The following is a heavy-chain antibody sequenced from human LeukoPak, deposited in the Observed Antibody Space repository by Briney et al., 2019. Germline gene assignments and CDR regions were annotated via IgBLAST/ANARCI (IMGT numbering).Heavy chain of an antibody. CDR1: GFTVSSNY. Sequence: PGGSLRLSCADSGFTVSSNYMSWVHQAPGKGLEWVSVIYSGGSTYYADSVKGRFTISRDNSKNTLYLQMNSLRAEDTAVFYCGKGRPGDVWGKGTTVTISS. J-gene: IGHJ6*04. V-gene: IGHV3-53*05. CDR3: GKGRPGDV. CDR2: IYSGGST.